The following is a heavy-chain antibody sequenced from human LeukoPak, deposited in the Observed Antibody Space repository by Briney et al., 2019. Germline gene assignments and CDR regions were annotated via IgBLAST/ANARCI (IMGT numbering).Heavy chain of an antibody. CDR1: GFPFNNYW. Sequence: GGSLRLSCAASGFPFNNYWMSWVRQAAGKGLELVANLNEDGSKRYYVASVKGRFTISRDNPKNSLYLEINNLRVEDTAAYYCARDGRDGFIDYWGQGTLVTVSS. J-gene: IGHJ4*02. D-gene: IGHD5-24*01. CDR3: ARDGRDGFIDY. V-gene: IGHV3-7*01. CDR2: LNEDGSKR.